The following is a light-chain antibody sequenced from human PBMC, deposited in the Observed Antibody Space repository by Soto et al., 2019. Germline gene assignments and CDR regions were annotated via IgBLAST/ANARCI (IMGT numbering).Light chain of an antibody. CDR3: QQYYCTPQP. CDR1: QSVLYSSNNKNY. Sequence: DIVMTQSPDSLAVSLGERATINCKSSQSVLYSSNNKNYLAWYQQKPGQPPKLLIYWASTRESGVPDRFGGSGCGKNFSPTISSLQAEDVAVYYCQQYYCTPQPFGGGTKVEIK. CDR2: WAS. J-gene: IGKJ4*01. V-gene: IGKV4-1*01.